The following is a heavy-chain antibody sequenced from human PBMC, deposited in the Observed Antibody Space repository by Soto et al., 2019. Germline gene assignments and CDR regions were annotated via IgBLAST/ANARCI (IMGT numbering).Heavy chain of an antibody. J-gene: IGHJ4*02. Sequence: GASVKVSCKASGYTFTSYAMHWVRQAPGQRLEWMGWINAGNGNTKYSQKFQGRVTITRDTSASTAYMELSSLRSEDTAVYYCARDQGDFWSGYYRLDYWGQGTLVTVSS. CDR3: ARDQGDFWSGYYRLDY. V-gene: IGHV1-3*01. CDR1: GYTFTSYA. D-gene: IGHD3-3*01. CDR2: INAGNGNT.